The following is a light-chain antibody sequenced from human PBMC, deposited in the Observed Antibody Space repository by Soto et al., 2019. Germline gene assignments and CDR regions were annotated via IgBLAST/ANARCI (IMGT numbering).Light chain of an antibody. CDR2: GAS. CDR3: QQYGSSPLT. Sequence: EIALTQSPGTLPLSPGERATLSCRASQSVSSSYLAWYQQKPGQAPRLLIYGASSRATGIPDRFSGSGSGTDSTLTISRLEPEDFAVYYCQQYGSSPLTFGGGTKVEIK. CDR1: QSVSSSY. J-gene: IGKJ4*01. V-gene: IGKV3-20*01.